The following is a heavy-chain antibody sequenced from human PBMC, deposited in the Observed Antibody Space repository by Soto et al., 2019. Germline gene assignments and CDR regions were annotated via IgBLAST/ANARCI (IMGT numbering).Heavy chain of an antibody. CDR1: GYTFSNYG. J-gene: IGHJ4*02. CDR2: ISAYNGNT. V-gene: IGHV1-18*01. CDR3: ARDSPPVDS. Sequence: QVQLVQSGAEVKKPGASVKVSCKASGYTFSNYGISWVRQAPGQGLEWMGWISAYNGNTKYAQKLKXXXTXXTDTSTSTAYMELRSLRSDDTAVYYCARDSPPVDSWGQGTLVTVSS.